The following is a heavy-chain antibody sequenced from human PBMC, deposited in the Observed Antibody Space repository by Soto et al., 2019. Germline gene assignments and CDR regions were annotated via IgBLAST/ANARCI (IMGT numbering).Heavy chain of an antibody. V-gene: IGHV1-18*01. D-gene: IGHD6-19*01. CDR2: ISAYNGDT. Sequence: QDQLVQSGGEVKKPGASVKVSCKASGYSFTNYGITWVRQAPGQGFEWMGWISAYNGDTNYAQKLQGRVTMTTDASTSTAYLELRILRSDVTAVYYCARDRGVAPPVAGNTHYYYYMDVWGKGTTVTVSS. CDR3: ARDRGVAPPVAGNTHYYYYMDV. CDR1: GYSFTNYG. J-gene: IGHJ6*03.